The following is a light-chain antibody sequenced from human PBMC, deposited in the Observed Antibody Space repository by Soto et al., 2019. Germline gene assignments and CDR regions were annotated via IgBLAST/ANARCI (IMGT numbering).Light chain of an antibody. CDR3: QVWDISSGHVV. CDR2: YDS. J-gene: IGLJ3*02. CDR1: NIGSKS. Sequence: SYELTQPPSVSVAPGKTASVACGGSNIGSKSVHWYQKKSGQAPVLVMYYDSDRPSGIPERFSGSNSGNTATLTISRVEAWDEADYYCQVWDISSGHVVFGGATKLTVL. V-gene: IGLV3-21*01.